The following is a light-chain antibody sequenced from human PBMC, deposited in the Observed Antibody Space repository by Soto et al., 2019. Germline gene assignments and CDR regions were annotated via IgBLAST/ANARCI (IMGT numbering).Light chain of an antibody. CDR3: QPRSNWPPT. CDR1: QSVSSY. V-gene: IGKV3-11*01. CDR2: DAS. J-gene: IGKJ2*01. Sequence: EIVLTQSPATLSLSPGERVTLSCRASQSVSSYLAWYQQKPGQAPRLLIYDASNRATGIPARFSGSGSGTDFTLTISSLESEDFAVYYCQPRSNWPPTFGQGTKLEIK.